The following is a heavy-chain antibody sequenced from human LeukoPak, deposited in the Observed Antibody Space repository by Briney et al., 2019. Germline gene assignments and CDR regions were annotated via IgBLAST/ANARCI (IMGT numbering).Heavy chain of an antibody. CDR1: GFTFSSYW. V-gene: IGHV3-7*01. J-gene: IGHJ4*02. CDR2: IKQDGREK. Sequence: PGGSLRLSCAASGFTFSSYWMSWVRQAPGKGLEWVANIKQDGREKYYVDSVKGRFTISRDNAKNSLYLQMNSLRAEDTAVYYCARDKIRYFDWLPFDYWGQGTLVTVSS. CDR3: ARDKIRYFDWLPFDY. D-gene: IGHD3-9*01.